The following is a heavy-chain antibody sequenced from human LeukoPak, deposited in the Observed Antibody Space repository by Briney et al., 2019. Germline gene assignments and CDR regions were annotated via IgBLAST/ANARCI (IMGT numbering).Heavy chain of an antibody. J-gene: IGHJ5*02. CDR2: IYYTGST. V-gene: IGHV4-59*08. Sequence: PSETLSLTCTVSGGSISSYYWSWIRQPPGKGLEWIGYIYYTGSTNYNPSLKSRVTISVDTSKNQFSLKLTSAAAADTAVYYCARRLPEELSGDWFDPWGQGTLVTVSS. D-gene: IGHD1-7*01. CDR3: ARRLPEELSGDWFDP. CDR1: GGSISSYY.